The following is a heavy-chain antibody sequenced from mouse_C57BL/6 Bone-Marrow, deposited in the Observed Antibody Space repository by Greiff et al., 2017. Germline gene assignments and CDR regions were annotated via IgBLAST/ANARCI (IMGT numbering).Heavy chain of an antibody. CDR1: GYAFTNYL. CDR2: INPGSGGT. D-gene: IGHD3-3*01. V-gene: IGHV1-54*01. CDR3: ARVGGAWDY. J-gene: IGHJ2*01. Sequence: QVQLQQSGAELVRPGTSVKVSCKASGYAFTNYLIEWVKQRPGQGLEWIGVINPGSGGTNYNEKFKGKATLTADKSSSTAYMQLSSLTSEDSAVYCCARVGGAWDYWGQGTTLTVSS.